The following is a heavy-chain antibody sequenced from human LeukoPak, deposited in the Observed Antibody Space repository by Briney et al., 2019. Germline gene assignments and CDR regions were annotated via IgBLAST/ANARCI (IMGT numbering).Heavy chain of an antibody. CDR2: IDPSDSYI. V-gene: IGHV5-10-1*01. CDR1: GYSYTNYW. CDR3: ARQPRGTVVFDY. Sequence: THGESLKISCKGSGYSYTNYWISWVSQMPGKGLEWMGRIDPSDSYINHSPSFQGHVSISADKSVSTAYLQWSSLKASDSAMYYCARQPRGTVVFDYWGQGTLVAVSS. D-gene: IGHD4-23*01. J-gene: IGHJ4*02.